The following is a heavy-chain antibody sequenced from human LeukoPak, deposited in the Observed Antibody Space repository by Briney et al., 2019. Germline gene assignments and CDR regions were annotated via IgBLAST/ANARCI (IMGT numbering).Heavy chain of an antibody. CDR1: GFTFSSYA. Sequence: GGSLRLSCAASGFTFSSYAMSWVRQAPGKGLEWVSTISGSGGSTYYADSVKGRFTISRDSSKNTLYLQMNNLRPEDTAVYYCAKLHNLNCDYWGLGTLVTVSS. V-gene: IGHV3-23*01. CDR3: AKLHNLNCDY. J-gene: IGHJ4*02. D-gene: IGHD1-14*01. CDR2: ISGSGGST.